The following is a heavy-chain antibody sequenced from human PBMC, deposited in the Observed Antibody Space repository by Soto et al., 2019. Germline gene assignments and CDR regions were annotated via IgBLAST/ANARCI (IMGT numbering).Heavy chain of an antibody. CDR3: ARAGRTNLGYYYYGMDV. D-gene: IGHD3-10*01. CDR2: IWSDGSNK. Sequence: QVQLVESGGGVVQPGRSLRLSCAASGFTFSSYGMHWVRQAPGKGLEWVAVIWSDGSNKYYADSVKGRFTSSRDNSKNTLYLQMNSLRAEDTAVYYCARAGRTNLGYYYYGMDVWGQGTTVTVSS. CDR1: GFTFSSYG. J-gene: IGHJ6*02. V-gene: IGHV3-33*01.